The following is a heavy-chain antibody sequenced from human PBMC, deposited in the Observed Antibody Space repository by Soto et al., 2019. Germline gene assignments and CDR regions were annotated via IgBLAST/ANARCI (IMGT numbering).Heavy chain of an antibody. Sequence: QITLKESGPTLVQPTQTLTLTCTFSGFSLSTSGVGVGWIRQPPGKALEWLALIYWDDDKRYSPSLKSRLTITKDXCKDQXXLTMTNMHPVDTATYYCAHSPYGLGSYYQANWFDPWGQGTLVTVSS. J-gene: IGHJ5*02. CDR3: AHSPYGLGSYYQANWFDP. D-gene: IGHD3-10*01. CDR1: GFSLSTSGVG. V-gene: IGHV2-5*02. CDR2: IYWDDDK.